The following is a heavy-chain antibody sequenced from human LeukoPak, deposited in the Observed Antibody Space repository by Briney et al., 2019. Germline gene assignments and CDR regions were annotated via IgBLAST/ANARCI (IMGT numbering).Heavy chain of an antibody. Sequence: SETLSLTCTVSGYSISSGYYWGWIRQPPGKGLEWIGSIYHSGSTYYNPSLKSRVTISVDTSKNQFSLKLSSVTAADTAVYYCARDGFTIFGVVKNWFDPWGQGTLVTVSS. CDR2: IYHSGST. D-gene: IGHD3-3*01. CDR1: GYSISSGYY. CDR3: ARDGFTIFGVVKNWFDP. V-gene: IGHV4-38-2*02. J-gene: IGHJ5*02.